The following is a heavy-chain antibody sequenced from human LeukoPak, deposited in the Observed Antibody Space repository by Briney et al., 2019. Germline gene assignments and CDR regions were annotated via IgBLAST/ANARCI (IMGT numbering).Heavy chain of an antibody. Sequence: GGSLRLSCAASGFTFSSYSMNWVRQAPGKGLEWVSSISSSSSYIDYADSVKGRFTISRDNAKNSLYLQMNSLRAEDTAVYYCARENNWNDVGLDYWGQGTLVTVSS. D-gene: IGHD1-20*01. J-gene: IGHJ4*02. CDR1: GFTFSSYS. CDR3: ARENNWNDVGLDY. V-gene: IGHV3-21*01. CDR2: ISSSSSYI.